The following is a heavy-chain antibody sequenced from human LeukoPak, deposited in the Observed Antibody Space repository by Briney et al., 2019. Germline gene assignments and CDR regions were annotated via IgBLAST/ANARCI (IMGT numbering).Heavy chain of an antibody. D-gene: IGHD4-17*01. J-gene: IGHJ6*02. CDR3: ARARFHLPYGDYYRIHYYYGMDV. CDR1: GGSISSSSYY. Sequence: PSQTLSLTCTVSGGSISSSSYYWGWIRQPPGKGLEWIGSIYYSGSTYYNPSLKSRVTISVDTSKNQFSLKLSSVTAADTAVYYCARARFHLPYGDYYRIHYYYGMDVWGQGTTVTVSS. CDR2: IYYSGST. V-gene: IGHV4-39*07.